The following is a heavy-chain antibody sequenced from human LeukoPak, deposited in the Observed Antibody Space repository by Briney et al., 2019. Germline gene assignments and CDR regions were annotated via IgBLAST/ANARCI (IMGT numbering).Heavy chain of an antibody. V-gene: IGHV3-7*05. CDR3: ARISSVDSWSPFDS. D-gene: IGHD3-3*01. Sequence: PGGSLRLSCAASRITFSSHWMSWVRQAPGKGLEWVANMNQDGSEKYYVDSVKGRSTISRDNAKNSLYLQMNSLRAEDTAVYYCARISSVDSWSPFDSWGQGTLVTVSS. CDR1: RITFSSHW. J-gene: IGHJ4*02. CDR2: MNQDGSEK.